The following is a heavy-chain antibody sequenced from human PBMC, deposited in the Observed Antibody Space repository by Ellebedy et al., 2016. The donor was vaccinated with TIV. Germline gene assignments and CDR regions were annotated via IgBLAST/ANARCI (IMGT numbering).Heavy chain of an antibody. V-gene: IGHV1-69*13. J-gene: IGHJ4*02. Sequence: AASVKVSCKASGGTFSSFAISWVRQAPGQGLEWMGGIIPILGTAKYAHKFQGRVTVTADEFTGTAYMELSSLRSEDTAVYYCARYPGDDSSRCYQDWGRGTLVTVSS. CDR3: ARYPGDDSSRCYQD. D-gene: IGHD6-13*01. CDR2: IIPILGTA. CDR1: GGTFSSFA.